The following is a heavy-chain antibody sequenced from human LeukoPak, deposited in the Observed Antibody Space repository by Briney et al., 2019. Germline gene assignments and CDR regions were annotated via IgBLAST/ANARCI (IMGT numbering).Heavy chain of an antibody. V-gene: IGHV3-53*01. D-gene: IGHD1-14*01. J-gene: IGHJ4*02. Sequence: PGGSLRLSCAASGFTVITNDMTWVRQAPGKGLEWVSALYSDGNTKYADSVQGRFTISRDNSKNTLYPEMNSLSPDDTAVYYCARGVEPLAANTLAYWGQGTLVTVSS. CDR2: LYSDGNT. CDR3: ARGVEPLAANTLAY. CDR1: GFTVITND.